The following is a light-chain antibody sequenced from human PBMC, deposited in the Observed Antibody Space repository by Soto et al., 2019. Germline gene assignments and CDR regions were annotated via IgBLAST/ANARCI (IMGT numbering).Light chain of an antibody. CDR1: SGHSSYI. Sequence: QSVLTQSSSASASLGSSVKLTCTLSSGHSSYIIAWHQQQPGKAPRYLMNLEGSGSFNKGCGVPDRFSGSSSGADRYLTISNLQFEDEADYYCETWDINTHVVFGGGTKLTVL. CDR3: ETWDINTHVV. V-gene: IGLV4-60*02. J-gene: IGLJ2*01. CDR2: LEGSGSF.